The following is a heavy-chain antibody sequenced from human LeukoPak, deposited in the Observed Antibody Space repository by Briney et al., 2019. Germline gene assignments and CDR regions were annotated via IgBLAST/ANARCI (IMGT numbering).Heavy chain of an antibody. D-gene: IGHD2-15*01. J-gene: IGHJ5*02. CDR3: ARDGGYCSGGSCYYNWFDP. V-gene: IGHV4-30-2*01. CDR1: GGSISSGGYS. CDR2: IYHSGST. Sequence: PSQTLSLTCAVSGGSISSGGYSWRWIRQPPGKGLEWIGYIYHSGSTYYNPSLKSRVTISVDRSKNQFSLKLSSVTAADTAVYYCARDGGYCSGGSCYYNWFDPWGQGTLVTVSS.